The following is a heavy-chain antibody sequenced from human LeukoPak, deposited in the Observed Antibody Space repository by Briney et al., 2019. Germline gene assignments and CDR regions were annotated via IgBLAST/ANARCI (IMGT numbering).Heavy chain of an antibody. CDR3: AREIDYVWGSYRYNQYYFDY. CDR2: INQDGSKK. V-gene: IGHV3-7*01. D-gene: IGHD3-16*02. CDR1: RFTFSNYW. J-gene: IGHJ4*02. Sequence: PGGSLRLSCVASRFTFSNYWMSWVRQAPGKGLEWVANINQDGSKKRYADSMKGRFTISRDNAKESLYLQLNSLRAEDTAVYYCAREIDYVWGSYRYNQYYFDYWGQGTLVTVSS.